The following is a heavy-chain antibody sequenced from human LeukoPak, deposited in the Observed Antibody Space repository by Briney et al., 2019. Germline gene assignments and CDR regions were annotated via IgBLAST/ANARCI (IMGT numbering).Heavy chain of an antibody. CDR1: GYTLTSYG. CDR3: ASPSHCSSTSCLEFDY. V-gene: IGHV1-18*01. D-gene: IGHD2-2*01. CDR2: ISAYNGNT. Sequence: ASVKVSCKASGYTLTSYGISWVGQAPGQGLEWMGWISAYNGNTNYAQKLQGRVTMTTDTSTSTAYMELRSLRSDDTAVYYCASPSHCSSTSCLEFDYWGQGTLVTVSS. J-gene: IGHJ4*02.